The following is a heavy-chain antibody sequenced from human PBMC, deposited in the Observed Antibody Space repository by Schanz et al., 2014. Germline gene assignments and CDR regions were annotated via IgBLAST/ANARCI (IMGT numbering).Heavy chain of an antibody. CDR3: ASPSGYSDYGTYFDF. Sequence: QVQLVESGGGLVKPGGSLRLSCAASGFTFSSYAMHWVRQAPGKGLEWVALISNDGSIKYYADSVEGRFTISRDNSRNTLYLQMNSRRTEDTAVYYCASPSGYSDYGTYFDFWGQGTLVTVSS. V-gene: IGHV3-30-3*01. CDR1: GFTFSSYA. J-gene: IGHJ4*02. CDR2: ISNDGSIK. D-gene: IGHD5-12*01.